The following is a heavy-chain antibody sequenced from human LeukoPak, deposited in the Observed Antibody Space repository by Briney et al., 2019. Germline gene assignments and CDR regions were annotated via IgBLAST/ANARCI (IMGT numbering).Heavy chain of an antibody. CDR2: INWNGGST. Sequence: AGGSLRLSCAASGFTFDDYGMSWVRQAPGKGLEWVSGINWNGGSTGYADSVKGRFTISRDNAKNSLYLQMNSLRAEDTAVYYCARNDQDYGDYDYWGQGTLVTVSS. CDR1: GFTFDDYG. V-gene: IGHV3-20*04. D-gene: IGHD4-17*01. J-gene: IGHJ4*02. CDR3: ARNDQDYGDYDY.